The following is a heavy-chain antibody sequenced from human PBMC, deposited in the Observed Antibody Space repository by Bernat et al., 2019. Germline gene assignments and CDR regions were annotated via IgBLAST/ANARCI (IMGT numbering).Heavy chain of an antibody. CDR2: MSSSSSYT. CDR3: ARVRITMVRGVTYPPPDDAFDI. V-gene: IGHV3-11*05. J-gene: IGHJ3*02. D-gene: IGHD3-10*01. Sequence: QVQLVESGGGLVKPGGSLRLSCAASGFTFSDYYMSWIRQAPGKGLEWVSYMSSSSSYTNSADSVQGRFPISRDNAKNSLYLQMNSLRAEDTAVYYCARVRITMVRGVTYPPPDDAFDIWGQGTMVTVSS. CDR1: GFTFSDYY.